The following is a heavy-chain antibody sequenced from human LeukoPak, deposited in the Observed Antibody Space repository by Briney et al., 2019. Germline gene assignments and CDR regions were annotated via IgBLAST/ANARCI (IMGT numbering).Heavy chain of an antibody. CDR1: GFTFSSTT. Sequence: GGSLRLPCVASGFTFSSTTVGWVRQAPGRGLEWVSSITVIDGRTYYADSVRGRFTISRDNSKNTVYLQLNSLRAGDTAIYYCTKDRRGPAAGTWYFDSWGQGTLVTVSS. D-gene: IGHD6-13*01. CDR3: TKDRRGPAAGTWYFDS. CDR2: ITVIDGRT. V-gene: IGHV3-23*01. J-gene: IGHJ4*02.